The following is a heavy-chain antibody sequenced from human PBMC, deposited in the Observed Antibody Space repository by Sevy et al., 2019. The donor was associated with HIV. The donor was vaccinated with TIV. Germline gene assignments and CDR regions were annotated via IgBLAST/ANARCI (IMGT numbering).Heavy chain of an antibody. CDR1: GFTFSSYG. V-gene: IGHV3-30*18. J-gene: IGHJ6*02. CDR2: ISYDGSNK. Sequence: GGSLRLSCAASGFTFSSYGMHWVRQAPGKGLEWVAVISYDGSNKYYADSVKGRFTISRDNSKNTLYLQMNSLRAEDTAVYYCAKVPHYSSDWYNYYYGMDVWGQGTTVTVSS. D-gene: IGHD6-19*01. CDR3: AKVPHYSSDWYNYYYGMDV.